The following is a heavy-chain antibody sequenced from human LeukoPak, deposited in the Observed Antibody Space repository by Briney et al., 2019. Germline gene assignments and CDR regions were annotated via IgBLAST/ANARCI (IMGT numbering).Heavy chain of an antibody. Sequence: GGSLRLSCAASGFTFSSYAMSWVRQAPGKGLDWVSAISASGGSTYYADSVKGRFTISRDNSQNTLYLQVNSLRAEDTAVYYCAKGLVPAAIRVVDYWGQGTLVTVSS. CDR3: AKGLVPAAIRVVDY. D-gene: IGHD2-2*01. J-gene: IGHJ4*02. CDR2: ISASGGST. CDR1: GFTFSSYA. V-gene: IGHV3-23*01.